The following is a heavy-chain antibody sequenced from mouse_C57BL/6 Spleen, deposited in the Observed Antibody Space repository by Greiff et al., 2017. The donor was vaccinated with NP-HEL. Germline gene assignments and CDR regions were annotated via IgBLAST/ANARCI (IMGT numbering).Heavy chain of an antibody. J-gene: IGHJ3*01. CDR3: ARGGQRGEGFAY. Sequence: VQLQQPGAELVRPGTSVKLSCKASGYTFTSYWMHWVKQRPGQGLEWIGVIDPSDSYTNYNQKFKGKATLTVDTSSSTAYMQLRSLTSEDSAVYYCARGGQRGEGFAYWGQGTLVTVSA. D-gene: IGHD3-3*01. CDR1: GYTFTSYW. V-gene: IGHV1-59*01. CDR2: IDPSDSYT.